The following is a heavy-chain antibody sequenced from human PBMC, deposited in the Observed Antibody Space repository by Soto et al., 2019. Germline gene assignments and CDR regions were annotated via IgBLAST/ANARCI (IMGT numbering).Heavy chain of an antibody. Sequence: SETLSLTCAVYGGSFSGYYWSWIRQPPGKGLEWIGEINHSGSTNYNPSLKSRVTISVDTSKNQFSLKLSSVTAADTAVYYCARGYPRGYSRKYNWFDPWGQGTLVTVSS. V-gene: IGHV4-34*01. D-gene: IGHD5-18*01. J-gene: IGHJ5*02. CDR3: ARGYPRGYSRKYNWFDP. CDR1: GGSFSGYY. CDR2: INHSGST.